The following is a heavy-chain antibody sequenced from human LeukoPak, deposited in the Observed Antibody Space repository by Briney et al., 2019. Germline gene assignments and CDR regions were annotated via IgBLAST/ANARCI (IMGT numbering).Heavy chain of an antibody. CDR1: GYTFTSYD. CDR3: ARGCGGSCLYYYYYGMDV. V-gene: IGHV1-8*01. J-gene: IGHJ6*02. Sequence: ASVKVSCKASGYTFTSYDINWVRQATGQGLEWMGWMNPNSGNTGYAQKFQGRVTMTRNTSISTAYMELSSLRSEDTAVYYCARGCGGSCLYYYYYGMDVWGQGTTVTVSS. D-gene: IGHD2-15*01. CDR2: MNPNSGNT.